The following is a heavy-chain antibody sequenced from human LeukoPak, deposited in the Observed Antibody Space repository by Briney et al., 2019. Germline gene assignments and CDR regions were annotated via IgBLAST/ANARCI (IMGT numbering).Heavy chain of an antibody. V-gene: IGHV1-69*13. J-gene: IGHJ6*02. CDR1: GGTFSSYA. CDR2: IIPIFGTA. D-gene: IGHD6-19*01. Sequence: VASVKVSCKASGGTFSSYAISWVRQAPGQGLEWMGGIIPIFGTANYAQKFQGRVTITAHESTSTAYMELSSLRSEDTAVYYCARGWLSYYYYGMDVWGQGTTVTVSS. CDR3: ARGWLSYYYYGMDV.